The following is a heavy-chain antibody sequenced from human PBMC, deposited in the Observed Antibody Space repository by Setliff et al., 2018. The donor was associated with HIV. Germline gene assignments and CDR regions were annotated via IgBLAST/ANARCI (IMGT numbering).Heavy chain of an antibody. J-gene: IGHJ6*03. CDR3: ARANVGGGLNMIRGVTSHYNSYYMDV. Sequence: SETLSLTCTVSGVSISGHYWAWIRQPPGKALECIGYIYNSGNTHYNPSLMGRVTISVDKAKNQFSLDLTSVTAADTAVYFCARANVGGGLNMIRGVTSHYNSYYMDVWGKGTTVTVSS. V-gene: IGHV4-59*11. D-gene: IGHD3-10*01. CDR2: IYNSGNT. CDR1: GVSISGHY.